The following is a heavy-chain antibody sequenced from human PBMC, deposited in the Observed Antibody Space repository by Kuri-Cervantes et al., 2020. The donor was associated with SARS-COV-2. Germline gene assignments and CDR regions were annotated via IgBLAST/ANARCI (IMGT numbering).Heavy chain of an antibody. CDR1: GFTFSNYG. D-gene: IGHD3-10*01. V-gene: IGHV3-30*18. Sequence: GESLKISCAASGFTFSNYGMHWVRQAPGKGLEWVAVISYDGSDRYYADSVKGRFTISRDNSKSTLYLQMNSLRAEDTAVYYCAKVWSGSYSHYYYYAMDVWGQGTTVTVSS. J-gene: IGHJ6*02. CDR2: ISYDGSDR. CDR3: AKVWSGSYSHYYYYAMDV.